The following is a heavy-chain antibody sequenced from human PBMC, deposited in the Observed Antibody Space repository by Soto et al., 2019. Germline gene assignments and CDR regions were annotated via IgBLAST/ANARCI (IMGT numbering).Heavy chain of an antibody. D-gene: IGHD3-10*01. Sequence: EVQLVESGGSLVQPGGSLRLSCAASGFTFSLYSMSWVRQAPGKGLEWVSYISRSSTGIHYADSVKGRFTISRDDATKSMHLQMNSLRDGDTAVYYCARAVTRGLDVWGQGTTVSISS. CDR1: GFTFSLYS. J-gene: IGHJ6*02. V-gene: IGHV3-48*02. CDR2: ISRSSTGI. CDR3: ARAVTRGLDV.